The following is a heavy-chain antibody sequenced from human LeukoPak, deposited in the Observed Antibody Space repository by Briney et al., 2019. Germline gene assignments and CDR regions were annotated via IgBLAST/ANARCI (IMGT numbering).Heavy chain of an antibody. CDR1: EFTLRTYW. CDR3: ARDLYCSSTSCYPNFDY. D-gene: IGHD2-2*01. V-gene: IGHV3-7*01. J-gene: IGHJ4*02. Sequence: GGSLRLSCAASEFTLRTYWMSWVRQAPGKGLEWVANIKQDGSEKYYVDSVKGRFTISRDNAQNSLYLQMNSLRAEDTAVYYCARDLYCSSTSCYPNFDYWGQGTLVTVSS. CDR2: IKQDGSEK.